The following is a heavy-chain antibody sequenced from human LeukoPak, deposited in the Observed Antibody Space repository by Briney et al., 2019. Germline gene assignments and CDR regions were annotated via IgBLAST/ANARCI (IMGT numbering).Heavy chain of an antibody. CDR3: ARRSVIVVITPTDDAFDI. J-gene: IGHJ3*02. V-gene: IGHV1-2*02. Sequence: ASVKVSCKASGYTFTGYYIHWVRQAPGQGLEWVGWINPNSGGAKYAQKFQDRVTMTRDTSISTAYMGLSRLRSDDTAVYYCARRSVIVVITPTDDAFDIWGQGTMVTVS. CDR1: GYTFTGYY. D-gene: IGHD3-22*01. CDR2: INPNSGGA.